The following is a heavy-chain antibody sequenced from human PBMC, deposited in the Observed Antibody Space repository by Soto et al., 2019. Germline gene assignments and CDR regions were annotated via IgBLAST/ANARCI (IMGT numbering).Heavy chain of an antibody. D-gene: IGHD6-6*01. CDR2: IDWDDDK. V-gene: IGHV2-70*01. CDR1: GFSLSTSGMC. CDR3: ARIAASRSTHYYYGMDV. Sequence: KSGPTLVNPTQTLTLTCTFSGFSLSTSGMCVSWIRQPPGKALEWLALIDWDDDKYYSASLKTRLTISKDTSKNQVVLTMTNMDPVDTATYDCARIAASRSTHYYYGMDVWGQGTTVTVSS. J-gene: IGHJ6*02.